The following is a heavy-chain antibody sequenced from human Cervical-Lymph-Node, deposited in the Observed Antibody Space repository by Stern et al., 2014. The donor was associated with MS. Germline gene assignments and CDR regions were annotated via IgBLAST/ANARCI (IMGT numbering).Heavy chain of an antibody. V-gene: IGHV4-59*08. CDR2: IYYSGST. CDR1: GGSISNYY. D-gene: IGHD4-17*01. Sequence: VQLQESGPGLAKPSETLSLTCTVSGGSISNYYWSWIRQPPGKGLEWIGYIYYSGSTNSNPSLKSRVAMSVDTAKDQFSLKLTSVTAADTGVYYCARRGTTGIDYWGQGTLVTVSS. CDR3: ARRGTTGIDY. J-gene: IGHJ4*02.